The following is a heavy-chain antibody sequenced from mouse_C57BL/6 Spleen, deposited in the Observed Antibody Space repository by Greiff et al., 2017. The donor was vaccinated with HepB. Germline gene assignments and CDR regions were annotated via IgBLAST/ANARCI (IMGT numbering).Heavy chain of an antibody. CDR2: IDPSDSYT. Sequence: VQLQQPGTELVRPGPSVKLSCKASGYTFTSYWMHWVKQRPGQGLEWIGVIDPSDSYTNYNQKFKGKATLTVDTSSSTAYMQLSSLTSEDSAVYYCARERYYGSREDYFDYWGQGTTLTVSS. CDR3: ARERYYGSREDYFDY. D-gene: IGHD1-1*01. CDR1: GYTFTSYW. V-gene: IGHV1-59*01. J-gene: IGHJ2*01.